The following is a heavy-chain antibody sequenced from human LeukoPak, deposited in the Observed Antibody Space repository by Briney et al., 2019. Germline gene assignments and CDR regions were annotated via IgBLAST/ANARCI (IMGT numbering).Heavy chain of an antibody. CDR2: IYHSGST. J-gene: IGHJ3*02. D-gene: IGHD5-12*01. CDR1: GYSISSGYY. CDR3: ARETLSGYDGNDAFDI. V-gene: IGHV4-38-2*02. Sequence: SETLSLTCAVSGYSISSGYYWGWIRQPPGKGLEWIGSIYHSGSTYYNPSLRSRVTISVDTSKNQFSLKLSSVTAADTAVYYCARETLSGYDGNDAFDIWGQGTMVSVSS.